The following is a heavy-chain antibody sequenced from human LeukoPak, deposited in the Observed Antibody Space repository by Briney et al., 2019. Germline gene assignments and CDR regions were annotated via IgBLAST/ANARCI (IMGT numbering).Heavy chain of an antibody. CDR2: ISWNSGSI. Sequence: PGRSLRLSCAASGFTFGDYAMHWVRQAPGKGLEWVSGISWNSGSIGYADSVKGRFTISRDNAKNSLYLQMNSLRAEDTALYYCASGDDSSGYHPWGHAFDIWGQRTMVTVSS. J-gene: IGHJ3*02. CDR3: ASGDDSSGYHPWGHAFDI. D-gene: IGHD3-22*01. V-gene: IGHV3-9*01. CDR1: GFTFGDYA.